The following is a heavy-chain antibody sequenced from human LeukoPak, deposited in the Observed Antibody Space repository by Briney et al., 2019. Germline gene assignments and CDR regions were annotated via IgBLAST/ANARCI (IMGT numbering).Heavy chain of an antibody. CDR3: ARFGELANNDSFDV. V-gene: IGHV4-38-2*02. Sequence: SETLSLTCTVSGYAISSGFYWGWIRSPPGKGLEWIGTVYQTGSTSYNPSLKSRVTISVATSKNHFSLRLTSVTAADTAVYYCARFGELANNDSFDVWGQGTKVTVSS. CDR1: GYAISSGFY. J-gene: IGHJ3*01. CDR2: VYQTGST. D-gene: IGHD1-26*01.